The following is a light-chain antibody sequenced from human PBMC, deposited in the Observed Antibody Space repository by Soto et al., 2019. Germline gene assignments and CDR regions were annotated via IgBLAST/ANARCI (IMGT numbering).Light chain of an antibody. V-gene: IGLV1-47*01. CDR2: RNS. J-gene: IGLJ2*01. CDR3: AACDDSLSGVV. CDR1: SSNIGSNY. Sequence: QSVLTQPPSASGTPGQRVTISCSGSSSNIGSNYVYWYQHLPGTAPKLLIIRNSQRPSGVPDRFSGSKSGTSVSLAVSGLRSEDEADYYCAACDDSLSGVVFGGGTKLTVL.